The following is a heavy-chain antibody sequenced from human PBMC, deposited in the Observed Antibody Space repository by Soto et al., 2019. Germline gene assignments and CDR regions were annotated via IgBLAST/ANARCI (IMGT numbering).Heavy chain of an antibody. D-gene: IGHD4-4*01. V-gene: IGHV3-53*01. J-gene: IGHJ6*02. CDR2: IYSGGST. CDR1: GFTVSSNY. Sequence: GGSLRLSCAASGFTVSSNYMSWVRQAPGKGLEWVSVIYSGGSTYYADSVKGRFTISRDNSKNTLYLQMNSLRAEDTAVYYCARETTDTYYYYGMDVWGQGTTVTVSS. CDR3: ARETTDTYYYYGMDV.